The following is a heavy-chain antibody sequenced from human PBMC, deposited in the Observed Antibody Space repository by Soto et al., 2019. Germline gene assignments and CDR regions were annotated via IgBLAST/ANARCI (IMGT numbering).Heavy chain of an antibody. CDR3: ATSRDYGDYPLTY. D-gene: IGHD4-17*01. CDR2: IYSGGST. V-gene: IGHV3-66*01. J-gene: IGHJ4*02. Sequence: EVQLVESGGGLVQPGGSLRLSCAASGFTVSTHYMTWVRQAPGKGLEWVSLIYSGGSTYYADSVKGRFTTSRDNSKNTLYLQMNTLRAEDTAVYYCATSRDYGDYPLTYWGQGTLVTVSS. CDR1: GFTVSTHY.